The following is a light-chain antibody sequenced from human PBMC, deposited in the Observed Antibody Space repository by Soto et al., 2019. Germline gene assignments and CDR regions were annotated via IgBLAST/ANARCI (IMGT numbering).Light chain of an antibody. J-gene: IGKJ2*01. CDR3: QQYGSSQYT. CDR1: QSVSSSY. CDR2: GAS. Sequence: EIVLTQSPGTLSLSPGERATLSCRARQSVSSSYLAWYPQKPGQAPRLLIYGASSRATGIPDRFSGSGSGTDFNITISRLEPEDFAVYYCQQYGSSQYTFGQGTKLEIK. V-gene: IGKV3-20*01.